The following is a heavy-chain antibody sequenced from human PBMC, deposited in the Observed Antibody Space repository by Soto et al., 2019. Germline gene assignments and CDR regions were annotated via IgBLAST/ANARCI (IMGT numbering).Heavy chain of an antibody. CDR3: ARVFGGRPERITMVRGVSRAEYFQH. CDR2: IYHSGST. J-gene: IGHJ1*01. V-gene: IGHV4-4*02. CDR1: GGSISSSNW. Sequence: SETLSLTCAVSGGSISSSNWWSWVRQPPGKGLEWIGEIYHSGSTNYNPSLKSRVTISVDKSKNQFSLKLSSVTAADTAVYYCARVFGGRPERITMVRGVSRAEYFQHWGQGTLVTVSS. D-gene: IGHD3-10*01.